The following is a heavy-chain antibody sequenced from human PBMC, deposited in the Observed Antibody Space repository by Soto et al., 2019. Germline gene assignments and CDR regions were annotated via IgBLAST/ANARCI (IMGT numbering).Heavy chain of an antibody. D-gene: IGHD6-19*01. V-gene: IGHV4-34*01. CDR2: INHSGST. Sequence: SETLSLTCAVYGGSFSGYYWSWTRQPPGKGLEWIGEINHSGSTNYNPSFQGQVTISADKSISTAYLQWSSLKASDTAMYYCARPYRGAASGWTQTDYWGQGTLVTVSS. CDR1: GGSFSGYY. CDR3: ARPYRGAASGWTQTDY. J-gene: IGHJ4*02.